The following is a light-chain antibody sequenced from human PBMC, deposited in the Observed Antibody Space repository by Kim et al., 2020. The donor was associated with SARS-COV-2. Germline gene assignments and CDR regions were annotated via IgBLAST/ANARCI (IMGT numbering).Light chain of an antibody. J-gene: IGKJ1*01. Sequence: PGERATLSCWASQSVSSNYLAWYQQKPGQAPRLLMYDASTRATGIPDRFSGSGSGTDFTLTISRLEPEDFAVYYCQQYGTSPPWKFGQGTKVDIK. CDR2: DAS. CDR1: QSVSSNY. CDR3: QQYGTSPPWK. V-gene: IGKV3-20*01.